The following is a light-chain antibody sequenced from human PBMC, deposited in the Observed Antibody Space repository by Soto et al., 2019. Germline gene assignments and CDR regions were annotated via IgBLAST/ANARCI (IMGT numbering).Light chain of an antibody. CDR2: DVS. J-gene: IGKJ5*01. Sequence: EVVLTQSPATLSLSPGEGATLSCRASQSVTIYLAWYQKKSGQPTRLLIYDVSKRATGIPARVSGSGSGTNVNLNIASLENEDSAFYFCQQRSNWPPTFGQGTRLEIK. CDR1: QSVTIY. V-gene: IGKV3-11*01. CDR3: QQRSNWPPT.